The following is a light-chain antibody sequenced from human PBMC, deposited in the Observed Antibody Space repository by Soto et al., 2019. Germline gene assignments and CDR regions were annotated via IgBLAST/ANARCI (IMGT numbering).Light chain of an antibody. J-gene: IGKJ5*01. CDR1: QRVSSY. CDR3: QQRSNWPPPIT. CDR2: DTF. V-gene: IGKV3-11*01. Sequence: EIMSKHSPSTLSQSQRERATLSCRASQRVSSYLAWYQQKPGQAPRLLIYDTFNRATGIPARFRGSGSGTDFTLTISSLEPEDFAVYYCQQRSNWPPPITFGQGTQLEI.